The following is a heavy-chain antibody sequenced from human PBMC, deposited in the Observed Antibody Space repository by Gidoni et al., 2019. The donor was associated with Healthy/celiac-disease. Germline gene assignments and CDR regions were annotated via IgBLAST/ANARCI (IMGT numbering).Heavy chain of an antibody. Sequence: EVQLVESGGGLVKPGGSLRLSCAASGFPFSSYSMNWVRQAPGKGLEWVSSMCGSSSYIYYADSVKGRFTISRDNAKKSLYLQMNSLRAEDTAVYFCARDLDTAMVFIPIPKYTGGYGMDVWGQGTTVTVSS. CDR1: GFPFSSYS. J-gene: IGHJ6*02. D-gene: IGHD5-18*01. V-gene: IGHV3-21*01. CDR2: MCGSSSYI. CDR3: ARDLDTAMVFIPIPKYTGGYGMDV.